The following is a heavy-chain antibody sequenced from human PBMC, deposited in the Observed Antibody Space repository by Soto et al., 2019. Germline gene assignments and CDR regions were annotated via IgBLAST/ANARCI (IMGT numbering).Heavy chain of an antibody. CDR3: ARDPEGTPTYCSSTSCYAGYFQH. J-gene: IGHJ1*01. V-gene: IGHV3-48*01. CDR1: GCTFSSYI. CDR2: ISSSSSTI. D-gene: IGHD2-2*01. Sequence: GGSLRLSCAASGCTFSSYIMNWFRQAPGKGLEWVSYISSSSSTIYYADSVKGRFTISRDNAKNSLYLQMNSLRAEDTAVYYCARDPEGTPTYCSSTSCYAGYFQHWGQGTLVTVSS.